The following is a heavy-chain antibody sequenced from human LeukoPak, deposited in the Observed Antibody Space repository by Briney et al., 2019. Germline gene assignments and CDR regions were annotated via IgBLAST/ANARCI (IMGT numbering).Heavy chain of an antibody. CDR1: GGSISSGGYS. Sequence: SETLSLTCAVSGGSISSGGYSWNWIRQSPSRGLEWLGRTYYRSTWYNDYAVSVRGRITVNPDTSKNQFSLHLNSVTPEDTAVYYCARRLTQYDCFDPWGQGILVTVSS. V-gene: IGHV6-1*01. J-gene: IGHJ5*02. CDR2: TYYRSTWYN. CDR3: ARRLTQYDCFDP. D-gene: IGHD2-2*01.